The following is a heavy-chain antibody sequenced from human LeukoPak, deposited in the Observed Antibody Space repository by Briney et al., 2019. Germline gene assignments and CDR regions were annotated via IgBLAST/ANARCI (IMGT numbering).Heavy chain of an antibody. D-gene: IGHD3-22*01. V-gene: IGHV3-74*01. J-gene: IGHJ4*02. CDR3: ARRVGSSASSYYFDY. CDR1: GFTFKIYW. Sequence: GGSLRLSCAASGFTFKIYWMHWFRQSPGKGLVCVSLISSDGSITSYADSVKGRFTISRDNAKNTVYIQMHSLRVEETAVYSCARRVGSSASSYYFDYWGQGTLVTVSS. CDR2: ISSDGSIT.